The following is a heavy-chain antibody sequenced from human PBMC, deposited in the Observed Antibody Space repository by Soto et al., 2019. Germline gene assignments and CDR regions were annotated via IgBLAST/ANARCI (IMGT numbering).Heavy chain of an antibody. J-gene: IGHJ5*02. CDR1: GYTFTGYY. D-gene: IGHD2-15*01. CDR2: INPNSGGT. V-gene: IGHV1-2*04. CDR3: ARSGNCSGGSCSHNWFDP. Sequence: ASVKVSCKASGYTFTGYYMHWVRQAPGQGLEWMGWINPNSGGTNYAQKFQGWVTMTRDTSISTAYMELSRLRSDDTAVYYCARSGNCSGGSCSHNWFDPWGQGTLVTVSS.